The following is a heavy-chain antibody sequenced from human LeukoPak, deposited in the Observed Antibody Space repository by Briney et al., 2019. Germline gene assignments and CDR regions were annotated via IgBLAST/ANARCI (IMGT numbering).Heavy chain of an antibody. D-gene: IGHD3-3*01. CDR1: GFTFDDYC. CDR3: NAIFDGAFDI. Sequence: GGSLRLSCAASGFTFDDYCMRWVRQAPGKGLEWVALISWDGGSTYYADSVKGRFTISRDNSKNSLYLQMNRLRADDTALYYCNAIFDGAFDIWGQGTMVTVSS. J-gene: IGHJ3*02. CDR2: ISWDGGST. V-gene: IGHV3-43*01.